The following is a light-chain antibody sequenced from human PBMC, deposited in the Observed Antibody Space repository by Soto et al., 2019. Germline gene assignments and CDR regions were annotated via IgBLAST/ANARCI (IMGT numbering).Light chain of an antibody. CDR3: QQYGSSLYT. Sequence: EIVLAQSPGTLSFSPGDRATLSCRASQRVSSNYLAWYQQRPGQAPRLLIYGASSRATGIPDRFSGSGSGTDFTLTINRLEPEDFAVYYCQQYGSSLYTFGQGTKVDIK. V-gene: IGKV3-20*01. CDR2: GAS. J-gene: IGKJ2*01. CDR1: QRVSSNY.